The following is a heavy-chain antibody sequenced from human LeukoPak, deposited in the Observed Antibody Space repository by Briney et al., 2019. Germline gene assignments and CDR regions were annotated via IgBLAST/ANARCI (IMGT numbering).Heavy chain of an antibody. CDR1: GFTFSTSD. CDR2: IQYDGSRK. D-gene: IGHD3-10*01. V-gene: IGHV3-30*02. CDR3: AKDLFL. Sequence: PGGSLRLSCATSGFTFSTSDMHCVPEAPGKGLEWVSFIQYDGSRKNYVDSVKGRFTISRDNSKNTLYLQMFSLRPQDTAVYFCAKDLFLWGQGTVVTVSS. J-gene: IGHJ3*01.